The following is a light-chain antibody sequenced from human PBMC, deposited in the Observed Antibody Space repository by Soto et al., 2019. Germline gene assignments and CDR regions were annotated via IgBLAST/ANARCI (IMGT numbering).Light chain of an antibody. Sequence: EIVLTQSPATLSLSPGERATLACRASQSVISYLAWYQQRPGQPPRLLIYDASNRATGIPARFSGSGSGTDFTLTISSLETEDIAVYYCQERSNWPLVTFGPGTRVDV. CDR2: DAS. V-gene: IGKV3-11*01. J-gene: IGKJ3*01. CDR1: QSVISY. CDR3: QERSNWPLVT.